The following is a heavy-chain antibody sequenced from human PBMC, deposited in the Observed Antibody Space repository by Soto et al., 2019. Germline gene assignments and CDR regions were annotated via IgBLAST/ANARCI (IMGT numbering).Heavy chain of an antibody. CDR3: ARMGLHLGELSRNWFDP. Sequence: SETLSLTCAVYGGSFSGYYWSWIRQPPGKGLEWIGEINHSGSTNYNPSLKSRINISLDTSKNLFSLRLSSVTAADTAVYYCARMGLHLGELSRNWFDPWGRGTLVTVSS. J-gene: IGHJ5*02. V-gene: IGHV4-34*01. CDR1: GGSFSGYY. D-gene: IGHD3-16*02. CDR2: INHSGST.